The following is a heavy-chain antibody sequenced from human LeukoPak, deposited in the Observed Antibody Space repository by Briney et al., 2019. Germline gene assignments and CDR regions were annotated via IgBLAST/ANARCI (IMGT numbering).Heavy chain of an antibody. J-gene: IGHJ6*02. CDR1: GFTFSSDS. D-gene: IGHD3-10*01. Sequence: QSGGSLRLSCAASGFTFSSDSMNWVRQAPGKGLEWGSYISSSSSTIYYADSVKGRFTISRDNAKNSLYLKMNSLRAEDTAVYYCARALTRITMVRGVSVGSYYYYYYGMDVWGQGTTVTVSS. CDR3: ARALTRITMVRGVSVGSYYYYYYGMDV. CDR2: ISSSSSTI. V-gene: IGHV3-48*01.